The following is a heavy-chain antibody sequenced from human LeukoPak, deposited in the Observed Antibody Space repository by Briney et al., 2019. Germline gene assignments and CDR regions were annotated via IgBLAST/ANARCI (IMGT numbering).Heavy chain of an antibody. Sequence: GASVKVSCKASGYTFTGYYMHWVRQAPGQGLEWMGRINPNSGGTNYAQRFQGRVTMTGDTSISTAYMELSRLRSDDTAVYYCARVEFYVGTDYWGQGTLVTVSS. CDR3: ARVEFYVGTDY. D-gene: IGHD5/OR15-5a*01. V-gene: IGHV1-2*06. CDR1: GYTFTGYY. J-gene: IGHJ4*02. CDR2: INPNSGGT.